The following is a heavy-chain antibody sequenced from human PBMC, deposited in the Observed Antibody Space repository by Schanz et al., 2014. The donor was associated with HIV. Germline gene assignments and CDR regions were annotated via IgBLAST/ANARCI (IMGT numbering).Heavy chain of an antibody. Sequence: QVQLQQWGAGLLKPSETLSLTCAVYGGSFSGDYWTWLRQSPGKALEWIGEINDSGRASVNPSLKCRVTMPVATSKNQFSLKLSSVTAADTAVYYCARGDDYYGSGTPAYYHAMDVWGQGTTVTVSS. CDR1: GGSFSGDY. CDR3: ARGDDYYGSGTPAYYHAMDV. CDR2: INDSGRA. J-gene: IGHJ6*02. D-gene: IGHD3-10*01. V-gene: IGHV4-34*01.